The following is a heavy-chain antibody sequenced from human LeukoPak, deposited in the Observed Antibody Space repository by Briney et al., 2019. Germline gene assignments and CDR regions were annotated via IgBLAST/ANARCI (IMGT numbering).Heavy chain of an antibody. CDR1: GGSLSSGSISGYY. Sequence: SETLSLTCTVSGGSLSSGSISGYYWSWVRQPAGKGLEWIGRIYNSGTTNYNPSLKSRVTMSVDTSKNQLSLKLNSVTAADTAVYYCARGAPSDYWGQGTLVTVSS. CDR2: IYNSGTT. V-gene: IGHV4-4*07. J-gene: IGHJ4*02. CDR3: ARGAPSDY.